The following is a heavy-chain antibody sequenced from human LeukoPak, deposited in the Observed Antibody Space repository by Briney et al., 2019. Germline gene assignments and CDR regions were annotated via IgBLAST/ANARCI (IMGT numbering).Heavy chain of an antibody. CDR1: GFTFSSFS. CDR2: ISSSSSYI. CDR3: ARDGDDDYDY. D-gene: IGHD1-1*01. Sequence: PGGSLRLSCAASGFTFSSFSMNWVRQAPGKGLEWVSSISSSSSYIYYADSVKGRFTISRDNAKNSLYLQMNSLRAEETAVYYCARDGDDDYDYWGQGTLVTVSS. V-gene: IGHV3-21*01. J-gene: IGHJ4*02.